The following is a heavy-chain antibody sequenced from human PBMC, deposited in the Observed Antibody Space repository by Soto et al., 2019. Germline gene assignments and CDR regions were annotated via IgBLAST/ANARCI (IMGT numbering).Heavy chain of an antibody. D-gene: IGHD6-13*01. V-gene: IGHV1-3*05. CDR1: GYTFTSYA. J-gene: IGHJ4*02. CDR3: ARDVAAADY. Sequence: QVQLVQSGAEEKKPGASVKVSCKASGYTFTSYAMHWVRQAPGQRLEWMGWINAGNGNTKHSQKLQGRVTITTDTSASTAYMELSSLRSEDTAVYYCARDVAAADYWSQGTLVTVSS. CDR2: INAGNGNT.